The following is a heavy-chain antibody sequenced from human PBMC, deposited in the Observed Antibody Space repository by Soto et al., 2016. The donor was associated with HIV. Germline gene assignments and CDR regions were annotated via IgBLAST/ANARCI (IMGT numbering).Heavy chain of an antibody. CDR3: AKDGASAWAGINTGWIDH. V-gene: IGHV3-43*01. CDR1: GFTFDDFT. D-gene: IGHD2-8*02. Sequence: VQLVESGGAVVQPGGSLRLSCVASGFTFDDFTMYWVRQTPGKKGLEWVALLSWDGSDAVMYADSVRGRFTVSRDNRKNTLYLQMKSLRPDDSALYYCAKDGASAWAGINTGWIDHWGREPWSLSPQ. CDR2: LSWDGSDAV. J-gene: IGHJ4*02.